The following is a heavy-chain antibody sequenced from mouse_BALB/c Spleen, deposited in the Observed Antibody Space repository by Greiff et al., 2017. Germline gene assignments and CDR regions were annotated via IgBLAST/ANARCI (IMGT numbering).Heavy chain of an antibody. D-gene: IGHD3-1*01. CDR1: GFTFSSYG. CDR2: INSNGGST. Sequence: EVQVVESGGGLVQPGGSLKLSCAASGFTFSSYGMSWVRQTPDKRLELVATINSNGGSTYYPDSVKGRFTISRDNAKNTLYLQMSSLKSEDTAMYYCAREGAYWYFDVWGAGTTVTVSS. CDR3: AREGAYWYFDV. V-gene: IGHV5-6-3*01. J-gene: IGHJ1*01.